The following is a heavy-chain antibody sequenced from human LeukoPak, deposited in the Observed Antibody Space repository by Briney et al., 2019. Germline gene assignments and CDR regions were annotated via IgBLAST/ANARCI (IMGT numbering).Heavy chain of an antibody. J-gene: IGHJ4*02. Sequence: GGSLRLSCAASGFTFSSYAMSWVRQAPGKGLEWVSAISGSGGSSYYADSVKGRFTISRDNSKNTLYLQMNSLRAEDTAVYYCAKAKISGWYDVDYFDYWGQGTLVTVSS. CDR2: ISGSGGSS. D-gene: IGHD6-19*01. CDR3: AKAKISGWYDVDYFDY. CDR1: GFTFSSYA. V-gene: IGHV3-23*01.